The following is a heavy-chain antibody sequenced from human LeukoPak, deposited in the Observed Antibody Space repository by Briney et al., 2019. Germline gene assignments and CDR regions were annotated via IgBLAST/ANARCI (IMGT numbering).Heavy chain of an antibody. J-gene: IGHJ4*02. CDR2: IRYDGSNK. CDR3: AKDLCIAVAGTCYFDY. D-gene: IGHD6-19*01. Sequence: GGSLRLSCAASGFTFSSYGMHWVRQAPGKGLEWVAFIRYDGSNKYYADSVKGRFTISRDNSKNTLYLQMNSLRAEDTAVYYCAKDLCIAVAGTCYFDYWGQGTLVTVSS. V-gene: IGHV3-30*02. CDR1: GFTFSSYG.